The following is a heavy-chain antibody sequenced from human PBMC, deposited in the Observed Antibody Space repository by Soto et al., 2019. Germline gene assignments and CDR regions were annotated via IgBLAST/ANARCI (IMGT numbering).Heavy chain of an antibody. J-gene: IGHJ4*02. Sequence: EAQLVESGGGLVQPGGSLRLSCVASGFTFNIYWMHWVRQAPGKGLEWVSRIDNDGSATTYADSVKGRFTISRDNAKNTLFLQMNTLRVDDTAVYYCARDNWNSYWGQGTLVTVSS. CDR3: ARDNWNSY. V-gene: IGHV3-74*01. CDR2: IDNDGSAT. CDR1: GFTFNIYW. D-gene: IGHD1-1*01.